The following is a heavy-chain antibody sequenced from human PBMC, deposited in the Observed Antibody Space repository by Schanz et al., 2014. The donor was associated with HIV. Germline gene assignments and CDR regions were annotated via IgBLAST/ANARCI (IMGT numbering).Heavy chain of an antibody. CDR3: AKDPGILPRTYFDS. V-gene: IGHV3-33*05. CDR1: GFDFGVYG. CDR2: ISYDGRNK. J-gene: IGHJ4*02. Sequence: QVQLVESGGGVVQPGGSLRLSCAASGFDFGVYGMHWVRQAPGKGLEWVAVISYDGRNKLYADSVKGRFTISRDNSLHMLYLEMKSLRAEDTAVYYCAKDPGILPRTYFDSWGQGTPVTVSS. D-gene: IGHD2-2*02.